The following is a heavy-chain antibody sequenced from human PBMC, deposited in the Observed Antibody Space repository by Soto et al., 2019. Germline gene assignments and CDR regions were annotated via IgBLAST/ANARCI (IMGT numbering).Heavy chain of an antibody. CDR3: ARDRYYYGSGSYSHPDY. CDR2: IWYDGSNK. D-gene: IGHD3-10*01. Sequence: LRLSCAASGFTFRSYTMNWVRQAPGKGLEWVAVIWYDGSNKYYADSVKGRFTISRDNSKNTLYLQMNSLRAEDTAVYYCARDRYYYGSGSYSHPDYWGQGTLVTVSS. CDR1: GFTFRSYT. J-gene: IGHJ4*02. V-gene: IGHV3-33*08.